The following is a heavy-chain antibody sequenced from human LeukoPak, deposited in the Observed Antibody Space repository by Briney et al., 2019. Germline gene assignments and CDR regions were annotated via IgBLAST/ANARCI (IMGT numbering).Heavy chain of an antibody. V-gene: IGHV1-2*02. CDR2: INPKIGGT. J-gene: IGHJ4*02. CDR3: AREIGSGSFLDN. Sequence: ASVRVSSKASGYTFSVSYMHWVRQAPGQGLEWMGWINPKIGGTNYAQKFQGRVTMTRDTSISTAYMELSRLRSDDTAVYYCAREIGSGSFLDNWGQGTLVTVSS. CDR1: GYTFSVSY. D-gene: IGHD3-10*01.